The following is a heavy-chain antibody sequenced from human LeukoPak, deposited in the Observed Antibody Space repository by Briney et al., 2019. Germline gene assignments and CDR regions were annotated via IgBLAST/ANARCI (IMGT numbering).Heavy chain of an antibody. CDR2: ISSSSSYI. J-gene: IGHJ4*02. D-gene: IGHD4-11*01. Sequence: GGSLRLSCAASGFTFSSYSMNWVRQAPGKGLEWVSSISSSSSYIYYADSVKGRFTISRDNAKNSLYLQMNSLRAEDTAVCYCARSTPMTTVTTNFDYWGQGTLVTVSS. CDR1: GFTFSSYS. CDR3: ARSTPMTTVTTNFDY. V-gene: IGHV3-21*01.